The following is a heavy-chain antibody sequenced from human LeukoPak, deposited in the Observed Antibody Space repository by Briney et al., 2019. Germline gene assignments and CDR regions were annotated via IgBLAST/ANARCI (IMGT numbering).Heavy chain of an antibody. CDR1: GYTFSSYY. J-gene: IGHJ5*02. CDR2: INPSGDTT. CDR3: ARGVRAGHRENWIDA. D-gene: IGHD6-19*01. V-gene: IGHV1-46*01. Sequence: GASVKVSCKASGYTFSSYYINWLRQAPGQGLEWMGVINPSGDTTSYAQMFQGRVTMTRDMSTSTVYMELSSLRSEDTAVFYCARGVRAGHRENWIDAWGQGTLVTVSS.